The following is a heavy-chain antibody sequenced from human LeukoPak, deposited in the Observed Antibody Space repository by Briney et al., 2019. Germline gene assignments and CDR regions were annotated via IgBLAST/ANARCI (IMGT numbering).Heavy chain of an antibody. D-gene: IGHD5-12*01. J-gene: IGHJ4*02. CDR2: IYPGDSDT. CDR1: GYSFISYW. CDR3: ASGSYSCYEFIVY. V-gene: IGHV5-51*01. Sequence: GESLKISGKGPGYSFISYWIGGVRQMPGKGLEWMGIIYPGDSDTRYSPSFQGQVTISADKSISTAYLQWSSLKATDTAMYYYASGSYSCYEFIVYWGQGTLVTVSS.